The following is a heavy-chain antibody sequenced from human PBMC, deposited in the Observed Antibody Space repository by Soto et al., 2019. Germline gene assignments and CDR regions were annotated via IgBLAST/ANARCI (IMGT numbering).Heavy chain of an antibody. CDR1: GFTFSSYW. J-gene: IGHJ4*02. Sequence: EVQLVESGGGLVQPGGSLRLSCAASGFTFSSYWMYWVRQAPGKGLVWVSRIKSDGSDTSYADSVKGRFTISRDNAKNTLYLQMSSLRAEDTAVYYCVRVAYGDLGGCGQGTLVTVSS. V-gene: IGHV3-74*01. CDR2: IKSDGSDT. CDR3: VRVAYGDLGG. D-gene: IGHD4-17*01.